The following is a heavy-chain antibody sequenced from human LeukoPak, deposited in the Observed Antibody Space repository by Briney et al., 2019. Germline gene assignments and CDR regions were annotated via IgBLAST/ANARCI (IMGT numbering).Heavy chain of an antibody. CDR1: GFTFSSYA. J-gene: IGHJ3*02. CDR2: VSGSGGST. D-gene: IGHD3-10*01. Sequence: PVGSLRLSCAASGFTFSSYAMSWVRQAPGKGLEWVSAVSGSGGSTYYADSVKGRFTISRDNSKNTLSLQMNSLRAEDTAVYYCAKDNYYGSGSYLYDAFDIWGQGTMVTVSS. CDR3: AKDNYYGSGSYLYDAFDI. V-gene: IGHV3-23*01.